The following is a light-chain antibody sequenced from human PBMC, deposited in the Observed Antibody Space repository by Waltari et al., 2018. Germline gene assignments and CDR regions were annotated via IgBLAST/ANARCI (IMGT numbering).Light chain of an antibody. V-gene: IGKV3-11*01. CDR2: GAS. CDR3: HQRSNWLIT. J-gene: IGKJ5*01. CDR1: QSVSSY. Sequence: EIVLTQSPATLSLSPGERATLSCRASQSVSSYLVWYQQKPGQTPRLLIYGASNRATGIPARFSGSGYGTDFTLTISSLESEDFAVYYCHQRSNWLITFGQGTRLEIK.